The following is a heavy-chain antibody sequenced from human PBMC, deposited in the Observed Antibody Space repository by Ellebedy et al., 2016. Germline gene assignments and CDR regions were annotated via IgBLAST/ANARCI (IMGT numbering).Heavy chain of an antibody. D-gene: IGHD6-19*01. V-gene: IGHV3-23*01. CDR2: ITGDIGTA. CDR3: ARGHSGGWYPHGY. CDR1: GFTLTNYA. Sequence: GGSLRLSCAASGFTLTNYAMTWIRQAVGEGLEWVSAITGDIGTAYYADTVKGRFTISRDNSRNTLYLQMNSLRGEDTAVYYCARGHSGGWYPHGYWGQGTLVTVSS. J-gene: IGHJ4*02.